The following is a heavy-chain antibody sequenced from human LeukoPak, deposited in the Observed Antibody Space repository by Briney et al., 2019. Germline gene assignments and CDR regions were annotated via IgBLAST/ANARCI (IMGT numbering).Heavy chain of an antibody. V-gene: IGHV1-46*01. CDR2: INPSGGST. CDR3: ARVSGSGSSDWFWP. D-gene: IGHD3-10*01. CDR1: GYTFTSYY. J-gene: IGHJ5*02. Sequence: GASVKVSCKASGYTFTSYYMHWVRQAPGQGLDWMGIINPSGGSTSYAQKFQGRVTITRDTSASTVYMELSSLRSDDTAVYYCARVSGSGSSDWFWPWGQGTLVTVSS.